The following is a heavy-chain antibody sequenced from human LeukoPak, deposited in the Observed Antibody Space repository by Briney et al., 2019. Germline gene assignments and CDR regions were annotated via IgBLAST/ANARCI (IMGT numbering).Heavy chain of an antibody. CDR3: ARAVGVLRNWFDP. V-gene: IGHV1-69*05. CDR2: SIPIFGTA. D-gene: IGHD4/OR15-4a*01. CDR1: GGTFTSYA. Sequence: SVKVSRKASGGTFTSYAISWVRQAPGQGLEWMGGSIPIFGTANYAQKFQGRVTITTDESTSTAYMELSSLRSEDTAVYYCARAVGVLRNWFDPWGQGTLVTVSS. J-gene: IGHJ5*02.